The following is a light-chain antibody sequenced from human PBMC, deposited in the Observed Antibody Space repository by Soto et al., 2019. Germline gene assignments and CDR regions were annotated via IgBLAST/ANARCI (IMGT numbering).Light chain of an antibody. CDR1: QSVSSN. V-gene: IGKV3-15*01. CDR3: QEDNNWPPMYT. Sequence: EIVMTQSPATLSVSPGERATLSCRASQSVSSNLAWYQQKPGQAPRLLIYGASTRATGIPARLSGSGSGTEFALTISSLQSEDFGVYYCQEDNNWPPMYTFGQGTKLEIK. J-gene: IGKJ2*01. CDR2: GAS.